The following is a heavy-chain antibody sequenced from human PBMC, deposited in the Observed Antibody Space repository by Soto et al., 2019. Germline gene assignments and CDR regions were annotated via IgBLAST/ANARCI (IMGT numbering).Heavy chain of an antibody. V-gene: IGHV1-24*01. Sequence: GASVKVSCKVSGYTLTELSMHWVRQAPGKGLEWMGGFDPEDGETIYAQKFQGRVTMTEDTSTDTAYMELSSLRSEDTAVYHCATETALTSRDYDILTGYYLRGMDVWGQGTTVTVSS. CDR2: FDPEDGET. D-gene: IGHD3-9*01. CDR3: ATETALTSRDYDILTGYYLRGMDV. CDR1: GYTLTELS. J-gene: IGHJ6*02.